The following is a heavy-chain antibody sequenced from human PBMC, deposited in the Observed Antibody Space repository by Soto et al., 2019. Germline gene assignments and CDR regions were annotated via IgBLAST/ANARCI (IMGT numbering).Heavy chain of an antibody. Sequence: SETLSLTCTVSGGSISSGDYYWSWIRQPPGKGLEWIGYIYYSGRTYYNPSLKSRVTISVDTSKNQFSLKLRAVTAADTAVYYCARADHQGITIFGVVTTRLNWFDPWGQGTLVTVSS. CDR3: ARADHQGITIFGVVTTRLNWFDP. J-gene: IGHJ5*02. D-gene: IGHD3-3*01. CDR1: GGSISSGDYY. CDR2: IYYSGRT. V-gene: IGHV4-30-4*01.